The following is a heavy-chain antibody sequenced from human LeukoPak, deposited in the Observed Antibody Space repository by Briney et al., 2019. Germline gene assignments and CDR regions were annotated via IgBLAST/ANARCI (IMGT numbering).Heavy chain of an antibody. V-gene: IGHV4-59*11. J-gene: IGHJ3*02. CDR3: ARGARGADDAFDI. CDR2: IYYSGST. Sequence: SETLSLTCTVSGGSISSHYWSWIRQPPGKGLEWIGYIYYSGSTNYNPSLKSRVTISVDTSKNQFSLKLSSVTAADTAVYYCARGARGADDAFDIWGQGTMVTVSS. CDR1: GGSISSHY. D-gene: IGHD3-10*01.